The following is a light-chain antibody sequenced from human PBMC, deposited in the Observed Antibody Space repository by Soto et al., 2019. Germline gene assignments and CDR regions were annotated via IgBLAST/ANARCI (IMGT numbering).Light chain of an antibody. Sequence: GLSQSPCTLSLSTGERATLSCRASQSVSSSYLAWYQQKPGQAPRLLIYGTSSRATGIPDRFSGSGSGTDFTLTISRPEPEDFAVYYCQQYGNSPITFAQGTRLAIK. CDR2: GTS. V-gene: IGKV3-20*01. CDR1: QSVSSSY. J-gene: IGKJ5*01. CDR3: QQYGNSPIT.